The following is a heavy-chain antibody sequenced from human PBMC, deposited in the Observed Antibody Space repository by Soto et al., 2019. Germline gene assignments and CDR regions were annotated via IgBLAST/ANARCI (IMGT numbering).Heavy chain of an antibody. CDR3: ARDHDYSNYYFDY. D-gene: IGHD4-4*01. V-gene: IGHV3-30-3*01. Sequence: GGSLRLSCAASGFTFSIYAMHWVRQAPGKGLEWVAVISYDGSNKYYADSVKGRFTISRDNSKNTLHLQMNSLRAEDTAVYYCARDHDYSNYYFDYWGQGTLVTVSS. CDR2: ISYDGSNK. CDR1: GFTFSIYA. J-gene: IGHJ4*02.